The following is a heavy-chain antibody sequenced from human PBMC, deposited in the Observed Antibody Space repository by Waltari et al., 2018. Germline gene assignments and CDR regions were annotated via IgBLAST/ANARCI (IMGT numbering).Heavy chain of an antibody. CDR2: INPNSGGT. V-gene: IGHV1-2*02. CDR3: ARGPSELRFLEWLLYPGPFDY. Sequence: QVQLVQSGAEVKKPGASVKVSCKASGYTFTGYYMHWVRQAPEQGLEWMGWINPNSGGTNYAQKFQGRVTMTRDTSISTAYMELSRLRSDDTAVYYCARGPSELRFLEWLLYPGPFDYWGQGTLVTVSS. CDR1: GYTFTGYY. D-gene: IGHD3-3*01. J-gene: IGHJ4*02.